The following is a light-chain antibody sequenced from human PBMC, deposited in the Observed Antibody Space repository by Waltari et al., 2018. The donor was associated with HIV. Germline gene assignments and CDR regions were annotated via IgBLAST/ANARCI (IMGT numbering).Light chain of an antibody. J-gene: IGKJ4*01. CDR2: EAS. Sequence: DIQITQSPSSVSVAVGGAVSINFRASQNIGKTLTWYQLKSNKAPTLLIYEASRLDDGVPARFSGSGSKSNVSLDITKLQPEDYGIYVCQQAKTFPHTFAGGTRVE. CDR1: QNIGKT. V-gene: IGKV1-12*01. CDR3: QQAKTFPHT.